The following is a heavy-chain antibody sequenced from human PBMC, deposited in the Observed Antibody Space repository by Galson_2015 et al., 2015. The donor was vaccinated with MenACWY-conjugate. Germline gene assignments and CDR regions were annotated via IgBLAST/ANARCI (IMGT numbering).Heavy chain of an antibody. CDR2: INSDGSSI. D-gene: IGHD3-10*01. J-gene: IGHJ4*02. CDR1: GFNFSNYW. CDR3: ARAYYASGSDS. V-gene: IGHV3-74*03. Sequence: SLRLSCAASGFNFSNYWVHWVRQAPGKGLVWVSRINSDGSSITYADSVKGRFTISRDNAKNTVFLQMNSLRAEDTAVYYCARAYYASGSDSWGQGTLVTVSS.